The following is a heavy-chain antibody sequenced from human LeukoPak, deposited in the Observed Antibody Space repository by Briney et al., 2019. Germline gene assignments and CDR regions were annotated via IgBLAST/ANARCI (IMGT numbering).Heavy chain of an antibody. CDR2: IKQDGSEK. V-gene: IGHV3-7*01. CDR1: GFTFSSYW. J-gene: IGHJ4*02. Sequence: PGGSLRLSCAASGFTFSSYWMSWVRQAPGKGLEWVANIKQDGSEKYYVDSVKGRFTISRDNAKNSLYLQMNSLRAEDTAVYYCAKDSRWRSLGLPDYWGQGTLVTVSS. D-gene: IGHD3-16*01. CDR3: AKDSRWRSLGLPDY.